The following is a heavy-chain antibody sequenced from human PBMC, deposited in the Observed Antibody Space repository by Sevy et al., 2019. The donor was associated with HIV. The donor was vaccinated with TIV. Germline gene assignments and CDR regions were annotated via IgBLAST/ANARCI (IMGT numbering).Heavy chain of an antibody. J-gene: IGHJ4*02. CDR3: ARDLEFYDYGDYGPAFMPDY. CDR2: IWFDGSNT. D-gene: IGHD4-17*01. CDR1: EFTFSSYG. Sequence: GGSLRLSCAASEFTFSSYGTHWVRQAPGKGLEWVALIWFDGSNTYYADSVKGRFTISRDIAKNTLHLQMNSLRAEDTAVYYCARDLEFYDYGDYGPAFMPDYWGQGTLVTVSS. V-gene: IGHV3-33*01.